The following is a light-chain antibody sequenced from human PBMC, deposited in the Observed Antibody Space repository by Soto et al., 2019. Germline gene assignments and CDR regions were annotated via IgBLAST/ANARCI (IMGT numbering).Light chain of an antibody. CDR3: QQYFISPWT. CDR2: WAS. CDR1: QSLLYSSNNKNY. V-gene: IGKV4-1*01. Sequence: IVMTQSPDSLAVSLGERSTINCKSSQSLLYSSNNKNYLAWYQQKPGQPPKLLFYWASTRESGVPDRFSGSGSGTDFTLTISSLQAEDVAVYYCQQYFISPWTFGQGTKVEIK. J-gene: IGKJ1*01.